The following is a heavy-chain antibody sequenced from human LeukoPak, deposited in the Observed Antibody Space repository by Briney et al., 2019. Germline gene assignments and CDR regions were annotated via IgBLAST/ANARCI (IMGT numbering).Heavy chain of an antibody. D-gene: IGHD3-9*01. CDR1: GYTFTSYY. CDR2: INPSGGST. J-gene: IGHJ4*02. CDR3: AMDYDILTGYSRLDY. V-gene: IGHV1-46*01. Sequence: ASVKVSCMASGYTFTSYYMHWVRQAPGQGLEWMGIINPSGGSTSYAQKFQGRVTMTRDTSTSTVYMELSSLRSEDTAVYYCAMDYDILTGYSRLDYWGQGTLVTVSS.